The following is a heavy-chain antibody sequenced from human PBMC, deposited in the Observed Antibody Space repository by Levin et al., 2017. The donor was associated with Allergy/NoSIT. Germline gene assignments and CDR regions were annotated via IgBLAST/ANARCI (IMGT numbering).Heavy chain of an antibody. J-gene: IGHJ6*02. CDR1: GFSLSTSGMC. V-gene: IGHV2-70*11. Sequence: SGPTLVKPTQTLTLTCTFSGFSLSTSGMCVSWIRQPPGKALEWLARIDWDDDKYYSTSLKTRLTISKDTSKNQVVLTMTNMDPVDTATYYCARAKILWFGEKYAYSYGMDVWGQGTTVTVSS. CDR3: ARAKILWFGEKYAYSYGMDV. CDR2: IDWDDDK. D-gene: IGHD3-10*01.